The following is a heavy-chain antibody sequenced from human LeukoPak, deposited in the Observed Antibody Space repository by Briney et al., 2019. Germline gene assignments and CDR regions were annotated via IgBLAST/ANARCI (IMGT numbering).Heavy chain of an antibody. CDR1: GDSISSYY. J-gene: IGHJ4*02. V-gene: IGHV4-59*01. CDR2: IYYSGST. CDR3: ARDYGDPTPFNFDY. Sequence: PSETLSLTCTVSGDSISSYYWSWIRQPPGKGLEWIGYIYYSGSTNYNPSLKSRVTISVDTSKNQFSLKLSSVTAADTAVYYCARDYGDPTPFNFDYWGQGTLVTVSS. D-gene: IGHD4-17*01.